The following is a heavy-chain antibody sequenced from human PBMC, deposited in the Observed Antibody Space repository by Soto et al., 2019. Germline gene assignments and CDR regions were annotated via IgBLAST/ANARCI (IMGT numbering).Heavy chain of an antibody. CDR3: AKNPWELSAGGEKKRFDY. CDR2: ISGSGGST. V-gene: IGHV3-23*01. CDR1: GFTFSSYA. D-gene: IGHD3-16*02. Sequence: EVQLLESGGGLVQPGGSLRLSCAASGFTFSSYAMSWVRQAPGKGLEWVSAISGSGGSTYYADSVKGRFTISRDNSKNTLYLQMNSLRAEDTAVYYCAKNPWELSAGGEKKRFDYWGQGTLVTVSS. J-gene: IGHJ4*02.